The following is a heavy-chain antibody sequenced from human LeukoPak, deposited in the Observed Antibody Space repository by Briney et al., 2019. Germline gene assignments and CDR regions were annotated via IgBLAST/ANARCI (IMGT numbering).Heavy chain of an antibody. D-gene: IGHD2-2*01. CDR2: IRHDSSDI. Sequence: PGGSLRLSCAVSGFTFSTYSMNWVRQAPGKGLEWISFIRHDSSDIYYADSVKGRFTISRDNAKNSLYLQMNGLRAEDTAVYYCARDPGRCTSSSCYPDYWGQGTLVTVSS. J-gene: IGHJ4*02. CDR3: ARDPGRCTSSSCYPDY. V-gene: IGHV3-21*05. CDR1: GFTFSTYS.